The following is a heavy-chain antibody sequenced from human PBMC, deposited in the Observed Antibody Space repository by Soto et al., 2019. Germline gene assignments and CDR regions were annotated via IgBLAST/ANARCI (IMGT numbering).Heavy chain of an antibody. J-gene: IGHJ4*02. CDR1: GFTFSNYA. D-gene: IGHD6-13*01. Sequence: QVQLVESGGGVVQPGRSLRLSCAASGFTFSNYALHWVRQAPGKGLGWVSVISDDGSNKYYADSVKGRFTISRDNCKNTLYRQMKSLRAEDTAVYYCVRDRFASSWSYFDFWGQGTPVTVS. CDR2: ISDDGSNK. CDR3: VRDRFASSWSYFDF. V-gene: IGHV3-30-3*01.